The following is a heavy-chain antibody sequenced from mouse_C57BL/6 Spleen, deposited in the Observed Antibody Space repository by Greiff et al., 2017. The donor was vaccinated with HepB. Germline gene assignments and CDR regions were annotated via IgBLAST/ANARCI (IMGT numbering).Heavy chain of an antibody. CDR2: IDPSDSYT. D-gene: IGHD2-4*01. CDR3: ARRDYDYDPFAY. J-gene: IGHJ3*01. V-gene: IGHV1-50*01. CDR1: GYTFTSYW. Sequence: QVQLKQPGAELVKPGASVKLSCKASGYTFTSYWMQWVKQRPGQGLEWIGEIDPSDSYTNYKQKFKGKATLTVDTSSSTAYMQLSSLTSEDSAVYYCARRDYDYDPFAYWGEGTLVTVSA.